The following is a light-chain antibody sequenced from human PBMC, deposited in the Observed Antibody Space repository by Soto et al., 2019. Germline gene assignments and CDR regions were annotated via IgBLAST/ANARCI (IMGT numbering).Light chain of an antibody. J-gene: IGLJ2*01. CDR1: SSNIGSNT. CDR2: NNN. CDR3: ATWDASLKGVV. Sequence: QSVLTQPPSASGTPGQRVTISCSGSSSNIGSNTVNWYQQLPGTAPKLLIYNNNQRPSGVPDRFSGSKSGTSASLAISGLQSDDEADYYCATWDASLKGVVFGGWTKVTVL. V-gene: IGLV1-44*01.